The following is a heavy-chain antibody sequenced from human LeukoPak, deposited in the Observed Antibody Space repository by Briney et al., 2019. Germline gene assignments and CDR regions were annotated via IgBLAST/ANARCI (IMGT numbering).Heavy chain of an antibody. Sequence: EASVKVSCKASGYTFTSYYMHWVRQAPGQGLEWMGIINPSGGSTSYAQKFQGRVTMTRDTSTSTVYMELSSLRSEDTAVYYCARDTTIILTGYDTENNWFDPWGQGTLVTVSS. V-gene: IGHV1-46*01. D-gene: IGHD3-9*01. CDR2: INPSGGST. CDR3: ARDTTIILTGYDTENNWFDP. CDR1: GYTFTSYY. J-gene: IGHJ5*02.